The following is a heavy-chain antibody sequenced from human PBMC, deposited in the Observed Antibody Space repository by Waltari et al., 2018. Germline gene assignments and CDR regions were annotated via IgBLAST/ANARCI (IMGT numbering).Heavy chain of an antibody. CDR3: ARDRRQSAVDY. Sequence: QVQLVESGGGVVQPGRSLRLSCAASGFTFSSYGIHWVRQAPGKGLEWVAVIWYDGSNKYYADSVKGRFTISRDNSKNTLYLQMNSLRAEDTAVYYCARDRRQSAVDYWGQGTLVTVSS. D-gene: IGHD4-4*01. CDR1: GFTFSSYG. V-gene: IGHV3-33*01. CDR2: IWYDGSNK. J-gene: IGHJ4*02.